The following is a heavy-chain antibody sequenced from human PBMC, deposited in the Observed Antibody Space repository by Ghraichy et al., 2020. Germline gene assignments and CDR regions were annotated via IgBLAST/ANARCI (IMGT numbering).Heavy chain of an antibody. Sequence: GGSLRLSCAASGFTFSSYAMHWVRQAPGKGLEWVAVISYDGSNKYYADSVKGRFTISRDNSKNTLYLQMNSLRAEDTAVYYCARDWGYCSGGSCYSPAGGFDYWGQGTLVTVSS. V-gene: IGHV3-30-3*01. D-gene: IGHD2-15*01. CDR3: ARDWGYCSGGSCYSPAGGFDY. CDR2: ISYDGSNK. CDR1: GFTFSSYA. J-gene: IGHJ4*02.